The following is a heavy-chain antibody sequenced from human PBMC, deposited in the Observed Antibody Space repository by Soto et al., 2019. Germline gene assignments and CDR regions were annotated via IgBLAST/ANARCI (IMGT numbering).Heavy chain of an antibody. Sequence: GGSLRLSCAASGFTFDDYAMHWVRQAPGKGLEWVSGISWNSGSIGYADSVKGRFTISRDNAKNSLYLQMNSLRAEDTALYYCAKDIFGYSSSSGLYYYCGMDVWGQGTTVTVSS. CDR3: AKDIFGYSSSSGLYYYCGMDV. D-gene: IGHD6-6*01. CDR2: ISWNSGSI. CDR1: GFTFDDYA. V-gene: IGHV3-9*01. J-gene: IGHJ6*02.